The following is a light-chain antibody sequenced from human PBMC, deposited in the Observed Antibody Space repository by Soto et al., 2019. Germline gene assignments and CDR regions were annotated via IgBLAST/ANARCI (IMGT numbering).Light chain of an antibody. V-gene: IGKV3-20*01. CDR2: GAS. J-gene: IGKJ1*01. Sequence: EIVWTQSPGTLSLSPGERATLSFRASQSVSSSYLAWYQQKPGQAPRLLIYGASSRATGIPDRFSGSGSGTDFTLTSSRLEPEDFAVYYCQQYGSSPETFGQGTKVEIK. CDR1: QSVSSSY. CDR3: QQYGSSPET.